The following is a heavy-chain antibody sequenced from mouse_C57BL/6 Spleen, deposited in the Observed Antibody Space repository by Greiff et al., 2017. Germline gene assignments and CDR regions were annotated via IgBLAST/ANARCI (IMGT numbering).Heavy chain of an antibody. J-gene: IGHJ2*01. V-gene: IGHV5-12*01. CDR1: GFTFSDYY. D-gene: IGHD4-1*01. CDR2: ISNGGGST. Sequence: EVKLMESGGGLVQPGGSLKLSCAASGFTFSDYYMYWVRQTPEKRLEWVAYISNGGGSTYYPDTVKGRFTISRDNAKNTLYLQMSRLKSEDTAMYYCARHQTGFDYWGQGTTLTVSS. CDR3: ARHQTGFDY.